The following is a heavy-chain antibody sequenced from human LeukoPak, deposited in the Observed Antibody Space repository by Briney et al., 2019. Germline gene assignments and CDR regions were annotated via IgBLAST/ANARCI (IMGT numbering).Heavy chain of an antibody. J-gene: IGHJ4*02. CDR1: GGSISTSNYY. D-gene: IGHD5-12*01. V-gene: IGHV4-39*07. CDR3: ARDARIKGGYVDYFDY. CDR2: IFYSGST. Sequence: SETLSLTCTVSGGSISTSNYYWGWIRQPPGKGLEWIGNIFYSGSTYYSPSLRSRVTISLDTSKNQFSLKLSSVTAADTAVYYCARDARIKGGYVDYFDYWGQGTLVTVSS.